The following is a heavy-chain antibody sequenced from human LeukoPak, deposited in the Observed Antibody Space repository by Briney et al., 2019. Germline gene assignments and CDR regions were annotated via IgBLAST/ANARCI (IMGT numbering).Heavy chain of an antibody. Sequence: GGSLRLSCAAPGFTFSSYWMTWVRQAPGKGLEWVANIKQDGSEKYYVDSVKGRFTISRDNAKNSLYLQMNSLRAEDTAVYYCARGGGFYYYGSGSYYPHGYWGQGTLVTVSS. CDR3: ARGGGFYYYGSGSYYPHGY. CDR2: IKQDGSEK. D-gene: IGHD3-10*01. V-gene: IGHV3-7*01. J-gene: IGHJ4*02. CDR1: GFTFSSYW.